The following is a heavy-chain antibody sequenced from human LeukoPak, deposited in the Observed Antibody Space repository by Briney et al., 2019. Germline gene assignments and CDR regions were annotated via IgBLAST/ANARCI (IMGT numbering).Heavy chain of an antibody. CDR1: GYTFTSYD. J-gene: IGHJ4*02. D-gene: IGHD6-6*01. CDR3: ARGGSSSTLDY. V-gene: IGHV1-8*03. Sequence: ASVKVSCKAPGYTFTSYDINWVRQATGQGIEWLGWMNPKSGNTGYAQKFRGRVTITRNASIGTAYMELSSLRSGDTAVYYCARGGSSSTLDYWGQGTVVTVSS. CDR2: MNPKSGNT.